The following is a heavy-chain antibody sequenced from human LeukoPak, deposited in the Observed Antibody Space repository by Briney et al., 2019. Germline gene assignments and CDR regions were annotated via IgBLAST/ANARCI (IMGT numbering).Heavy chain of an antibody. CDR2: INHSGST. D-gene: IGHD6-13*01. CDR1: GGSFSGYY. J-gene: IGHJ4*02. CDR3: ARGGVYSSSWYPE. V-gene: IGHV4-34*01. Sequence: PSETLSLTCAVYGGSFSGYYWSWVRQPPGKGLEWIGEINHSGSTNYNPSLKSRVTISVDTSKNQFSLKLSSVTAADTAVYYCARGGVYSSSWYPEWGQGTLVTVSS.